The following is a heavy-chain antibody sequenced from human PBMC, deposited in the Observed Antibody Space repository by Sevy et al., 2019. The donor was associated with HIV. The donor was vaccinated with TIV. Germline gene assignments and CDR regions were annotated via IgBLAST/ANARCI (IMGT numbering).Heavy chain of an antibody. J-gene: IGHJ6*02. Sequence: GGSLRLSCAASGLTVSSNYMSWIRQAPGKGLEWVSVIYSGEYTYYADSVKGRFTISRDISKNTLNLQMNSLRAEDTAIYYCATTSTPLYYYALDVWGQWTTVTVSS. CDR2: IYSGEYT. D-gene: IGHD1-26*01. CDR1: GLTVSSNY. CDR3: ATTSTPLYYYALDV. V-gene: IGHV3-53*01.